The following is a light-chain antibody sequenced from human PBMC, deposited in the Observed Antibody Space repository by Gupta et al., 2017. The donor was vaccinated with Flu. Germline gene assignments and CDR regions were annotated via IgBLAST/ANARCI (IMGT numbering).Light chain of an antibody. CDR3: QAWDTHSTV. V-gene: IGLV3-1*01. CDR1: KWGEKF. J-gene: IGLJ1*01. CDR2: QDK. Sequence: TCSGGKWGEKFVCWYQQKPGQSPVLVIYQDKRRPSGIPERYSGSMSGNTATLTISGTQPMDEADYYCQAWDTHSTVFGPGTKVTVL.